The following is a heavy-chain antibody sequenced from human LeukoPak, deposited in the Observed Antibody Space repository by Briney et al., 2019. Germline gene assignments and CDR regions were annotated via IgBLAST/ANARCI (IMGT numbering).Heavy chain of an antibody. J-gene: IGHJ3*02. CDR1: GYTFTSYA. V-gene: IGHV1-3*01. D-gene: IGHD3-3*01. Sequence: APVKVSCKTSGYTFTSYAIQWVRQAPGQRLEWMGWINAGNGNTKYSQKFQGRVTITRDTSATTAYMELSTLRSEDTAVYYCAREHDFWSPYAFDIWGQGTMVTVSS. CDR2: INAGNGNT. CDR3: AREHDFWSPYAFDI.